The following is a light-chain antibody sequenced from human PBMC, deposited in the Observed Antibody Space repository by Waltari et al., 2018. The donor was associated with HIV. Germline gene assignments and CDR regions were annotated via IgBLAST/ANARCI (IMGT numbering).Light chain of an antibody. CDR3: SSYTSTTTIV. V-gene: IGLV2-14*01. Sequence: QSALTQPASVSGSPGQSITISCTGTNSDVGGYNFVSWYQQHPGKAPKLWIFEVTNRPSGISSRFSGSKSGNTAAMTISGLQAEDEADYYCSSYTSTTTIVFGGGTKVTVL. CDR1: NSDVGGYNF. CDR2: EVT. J-gene: IGLJ2*01.